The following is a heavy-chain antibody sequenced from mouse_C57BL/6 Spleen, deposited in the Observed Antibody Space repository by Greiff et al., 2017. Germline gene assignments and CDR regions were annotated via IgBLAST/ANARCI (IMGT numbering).Heavy chain of an antibody. CDR1: GYTFTSYG. V-gene: IGHV1-81*01. J-gene: IGHJ4*01. CDR3: ARRVTTVVAPAMDY. CDR2: IYPRSGNT. Sequence: VQLVESGAELARPGASVKLSCKASGYTFTSYGISWVKQRTGQGLEWIGEIYPRSGNTYYNEKFKGKATLTADKSSSTAYMELRSLTSEDSAVYFCARRVTTVVAPAMDYWGQGTSVTVSS. D-gene: IGHD1-1*01.